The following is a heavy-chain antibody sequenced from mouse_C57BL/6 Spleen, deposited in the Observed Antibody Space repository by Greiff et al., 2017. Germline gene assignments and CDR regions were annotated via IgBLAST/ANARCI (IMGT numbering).Heavy chain of an antibody. V-gene: IGHV1-52*01. CDR2: IDPSDSET. D-gene: IGHD1-1*01. Sequence: QVQLQQPGAELVRPGSSVKLSCKASGYTFTSYWMPWVKQRPIQGLEWIGNIDPSDSETHYNQKFKDKATLTVDKSSSTAYMQLSSLTSEDSAVYYCARGATVDPFAYWGQGTLVTVSA. CDR3: ARGATVDPFAY. CDR1: GYTFTSYW. J-gene: IGHJ3*01.